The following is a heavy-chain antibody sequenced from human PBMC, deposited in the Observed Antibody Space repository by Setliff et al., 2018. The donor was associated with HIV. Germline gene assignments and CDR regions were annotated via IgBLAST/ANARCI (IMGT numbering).Heavy chain of an antibody. Sequence: ASVKVSCKTSGYTFTSYDINWVRQATGQGLEWMGWMNPNSGNRGYAQKFQGRVTISRNTSISTAYMELSGLRSEDSAVYYCARRMEMTPIGYWGQGTLVTVS. CDR2: MNPNSGNR. CDR3: ARRMEMTPIGY. CDR1: GYTFTSYD. J-gene: IGHJ4*02. V-gene: IGHV1-8*03. D-gene: IGHD2-15*01.